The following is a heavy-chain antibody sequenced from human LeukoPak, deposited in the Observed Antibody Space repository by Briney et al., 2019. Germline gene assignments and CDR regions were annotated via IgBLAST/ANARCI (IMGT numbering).Heavy chain of an antibody. J-gene: IGHJ3*02. CDR3: AKAIAYCGGDCYSVDAFDI. D-gene: IGHD2-21*01. CDR2: ISGSGGST. Sequence: GGSLRLSCAASGFVFTSYSMNWVRQAPGKGLEGGSAISGSGGSTYYADSVKRRFTISRANSKNTLYLQMNSLRAEDTAVYYSAKAIAYCGGDCYSVDAFDIWGQGTMVTVSS. CDR1: GFVFTSYS. V-gene: IGHV3-23*01.